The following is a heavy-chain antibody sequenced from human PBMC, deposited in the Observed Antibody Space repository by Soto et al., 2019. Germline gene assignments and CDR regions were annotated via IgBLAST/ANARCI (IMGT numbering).Heavy chain of an antibody. CDR1: GYSFTNSG. CDR2: ISAYNGNT. D-gene: IGHD6-13*01. J-gene: IGHJ5*02. Sequence: ASVKVSCKASGYSFTNSGISCVRQAPGQGLERMGWISAYNGNTNYVKKFQGRVTMTTDTSTSTASMELRSLRSDDTAVYYCARVSYSGNWFVHSVAGPNWFEPWGQGTLVTLSS. V-gene: IGHV1-18*01. CDR3: ARVSYSGNWFVHSVAGPNWFEP.